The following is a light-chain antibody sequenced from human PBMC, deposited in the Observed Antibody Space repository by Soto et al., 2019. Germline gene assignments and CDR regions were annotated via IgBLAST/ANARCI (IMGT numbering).Light chain of an antibody. Sequence: DIEMTQSPSSLSATLGNRVSITCRASQPISPYLNWYQQKPGKAPRLLIYGASTVHTGVPSRFSGDGSESGFALTINNLEPEDFATYFCQQSFTIPLTFGGGTKVDIK. V-gene: IGKV1-39*01. CDR2: GAS. CDR1: QPISPY. J-gene: IGKJ4*01. CDR3: QQSFTIPLT.